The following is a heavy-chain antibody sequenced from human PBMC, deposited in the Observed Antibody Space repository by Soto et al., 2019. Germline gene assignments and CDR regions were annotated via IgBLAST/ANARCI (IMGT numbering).Heavy chain of an antibody. CDR3: ARLGAYYQSLDP. J-gene: IGHJ5*02. CDR1: GGSISSGGYY. Sequence: SETLSLTCTVSGGSISSGGYYWSRLRQHPGKGLEWIGYIYYSGSTYYNPSLKSRVTISVDTSKNQFSLRLTSVTAADSAVYYCARLGAYYQSLDPWGPGTLVTVSS. V-gene: IGHV4-31*03. D-gene: IGHD2-21*01. CDR2: IYYSGST.